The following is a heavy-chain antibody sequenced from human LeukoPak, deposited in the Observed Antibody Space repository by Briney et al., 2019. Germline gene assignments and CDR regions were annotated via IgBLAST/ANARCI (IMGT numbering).Heavy chain of an antibody. D-gene: IGHD2-2*01. J-gene: IGHJ4*02. V-gene: IGHV3-11*04. CDR1: GFTFSDYY. CDR3: ARADCSTTSCYEFDY. CDR2: ISSSGRTK. Sequence: PGGSLRLSCAASGFTFSDYYMSWIRQAPGKGLDWVSYISSSGRTKYYADSVKGRFTISRDNAKNSLFLQMSGLRAEDTAVSYCARADCSTTSCYEFDYWGQGTLVTVSS.